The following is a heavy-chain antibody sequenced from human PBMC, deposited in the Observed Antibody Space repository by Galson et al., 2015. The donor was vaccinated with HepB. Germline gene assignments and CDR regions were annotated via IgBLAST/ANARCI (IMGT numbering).Heavy chain of an antibody. CDR2: IKEDGRDR. V-gene: IGHV3-7*03. Sequence: SLRLSCATSGFIFSNYWMTWVRQAPGKGLEWVANIKEDGRDRFYVDSVKGRFTISRDNAKNTLYLQMNSLRAEDTALYYCAKDMRFLEWSPAFSYGMDVWGQGTTVTVSS. J-gene: IGHJ6*02. CDR3: AKDMRFLEWSPAFSYGMDV. CDR1: GFIFSNYW. D-gene: IGHD3-3*01.